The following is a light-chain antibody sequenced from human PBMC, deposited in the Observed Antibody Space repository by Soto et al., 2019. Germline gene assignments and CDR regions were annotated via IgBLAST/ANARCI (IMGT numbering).Light chain of an antibody. J-gene: IGLJ2*01. V-gene: IGLV2-14*01. CDR1: SSDVGGYNY. CDR3: SSYTSSSIVV. Sequence: QSVPTQPASVSGSPGQSITISCTGTSSDVGGYNYVSWYQQHPGKAPKLMIYDGSNRPSGVSNRFSGSKSGNPASLTISGLQAEDEADYYCSSYTSSSIVVFGGGTKLTGL. CDR2: DGS.